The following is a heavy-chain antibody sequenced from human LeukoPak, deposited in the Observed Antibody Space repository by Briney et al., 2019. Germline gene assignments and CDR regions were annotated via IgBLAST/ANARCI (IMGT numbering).Heavy chain of an antibody. Sequence: SETLSPTCTVSGGSISSYYWSWIRQPAGKGLEWIGRIYTSGSTNYNPSLKSRVTISVDTSKNQFSLKLSSVTAADTAVYYCASVTIFSYAFDIWGQGTMVTVSS. D-gene: IGHD3-9*01. V-gene: IGHV4-4*07. CDR1: GGSISSYY. CDR3: ASVTIFSYAFDI. CDR2: IYTSGST. J-gene: IGHJ3*02.